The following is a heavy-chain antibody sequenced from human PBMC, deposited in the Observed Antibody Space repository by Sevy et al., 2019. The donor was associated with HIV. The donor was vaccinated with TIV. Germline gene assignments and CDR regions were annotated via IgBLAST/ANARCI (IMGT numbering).Heavy chain of an antibody. CDR2: IIPIFGTA. CDR1: GGTFSSYA. Sequence: ASVKVSCKASGGTFSSYAISWVRQAPGQGLEWMGGIIPIFGTANYAQKFQGRVTITADESTSIAYMELSSLRSEDTAVYYCARDSYYDSSGYYYLDYWGQGTLVTVSS. V-gene: IGHV1-69*13. J-gene: IGHJ4*02. CDR3: ARDSYYDSSGYYYLDY. D-gene: IGHD3-22*01.